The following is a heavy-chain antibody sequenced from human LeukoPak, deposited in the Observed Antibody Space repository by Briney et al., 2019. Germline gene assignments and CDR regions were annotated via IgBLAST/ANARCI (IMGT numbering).Heavy chain of an antibody. D-gene: IGHD6-6*01. V-gene: IGHV3-48*03. J-gene: IGHJ4*02. Sequence: PGGSLRLSCAASGFTFSSYEMNWVRQAPGKGLEWVSYISSSGSTIYYADSVKGRFTISRDNSKNTLYLQMNSLGAEDTAVYYCARTARVPDYWGQGTQVTVSS. CDR2: ISSSGSTI. CDR1: GFTFSSYE. CDR3: ARTARVPDY.